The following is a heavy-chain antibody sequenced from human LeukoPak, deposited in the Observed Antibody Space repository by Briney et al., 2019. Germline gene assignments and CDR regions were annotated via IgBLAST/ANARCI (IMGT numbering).Heavy chain of an antibody. J-gene: IGHJ4*02. Sequence: GGSLRLSCAASGFTFNRYGMHWVRQAPGKGLEWVAFMRYDATNKYEADSVKGRFTISRDNSKNMLYLQMSSLRAEDTAVYYCAKDLRSVGFRFIGHWGQGTLVTVSS. CDR2: MRYDATNK. CDR1: GFTFNRYG. D-gene: IGHD3-3*01. CDR3: AKDLRSVGFRFIGH. V-gene: IGHV3-30*02.